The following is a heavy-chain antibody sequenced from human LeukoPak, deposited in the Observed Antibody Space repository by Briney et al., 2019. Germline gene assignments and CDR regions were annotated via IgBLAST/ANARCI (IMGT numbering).Heavy chain of an antibody. Sequence: PGGSLRLSCAASGFTVSSNYMSWVRQAPGKGLEWISVIYSGGSTYYADSVKGRFTISRDNSKNTLYLQMNSLRAEDTAVYYCARVTDYYDSSGYSRVGAFDIWGQGTMVTVSS. CDR2: IYSGGST. J-gene: IGHJ3*02. CDR1: GFTVSSNY. D-gene: IGHD3-22*01. CDR3: ARVTDYYDSSGYSRVGAFDI. V-gene: IGHV3-53*01.